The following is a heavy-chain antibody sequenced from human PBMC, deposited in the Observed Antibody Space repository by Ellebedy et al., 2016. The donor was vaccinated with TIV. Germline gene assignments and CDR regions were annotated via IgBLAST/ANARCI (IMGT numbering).Heavy chain of an antibody. J-gene: IGHJ5*02. V-gene: IGHV3-21*01. CDR3: ARTGIAAAGNYWFNP. D-gene: IGHD6-13*01. CDR1: GFSFSSYS. Sequence: GGSLRLXXAASGFSFSSYSMNWVRQAPGKGLEWVSSISSSSSYIYYADSVKGRFTISRDNAKNSLYLQMNSLRAEDTAVYYCARTGIAAAGNYWFNPWGQGTLVTVSS. CDR2: ISSSSSYI.